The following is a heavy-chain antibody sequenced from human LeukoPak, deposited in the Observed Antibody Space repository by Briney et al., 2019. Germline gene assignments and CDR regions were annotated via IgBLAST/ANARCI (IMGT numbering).Heavy chain of an antibody. Sequence: GGSLRLSCAASGFTFDDYAMHWVRQAPGKGLEWVSLISWDGGSTYYADSVKGRFTISRDNSKNSLYLQMNSLRAEDTALYYCAKDIGYSGYVGYYYYMDVWGKGITVTVSS. CDR1: GFTFDDYA. CDR2: ISWDGGST. D-gene: IGHD5-12*01. V-gene: IGHV3-43D*04. J-gene: IGHJ6*03. CDR3: AKDIGYSGYVGYYYYMDV.